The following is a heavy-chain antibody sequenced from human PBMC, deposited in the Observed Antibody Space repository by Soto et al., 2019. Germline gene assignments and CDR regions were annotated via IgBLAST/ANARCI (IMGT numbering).Heavy chain of an antibody. D-gene: IGHD2-15*01. V-gene: IGHV5-51*01. J-gene: IGHJ3*02. CDR3: ARSLALFPNAFDI. CDR2: IYPGDSDT. CDR1: GYSFTSYW. Sequence: PGESLKISCKGSGYSFTSYWIGWVRQLPGKGLEWMGIIYPGDSDTRYSPSFQGQVTISADKSISTAYLQWSSLKASDTAMYYCARSLALFPNAFDIWGQWTMVTVSS.